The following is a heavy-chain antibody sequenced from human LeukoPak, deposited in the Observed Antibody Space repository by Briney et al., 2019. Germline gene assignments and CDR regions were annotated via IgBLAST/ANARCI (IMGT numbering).Heavy chain of an antibody. CDR3: ASYSGYDLGAFDI. J-gene: IGHJ3*02. CDR1: GFTVSSNY. Sequence: GGSLRLSCAASGFTVSSNYMSWVRQAPGEGLEWVSVIYSGGSTYYADSVKGRFTISRDNSKNTLYLQMNSLRAEDTAVYYCASYSGYDLGAFDIWGQGTMVTVSS. V-gene: IGHV3-66*01. D-gene: IGHD5-12*01. CDR2: IYSGGST.